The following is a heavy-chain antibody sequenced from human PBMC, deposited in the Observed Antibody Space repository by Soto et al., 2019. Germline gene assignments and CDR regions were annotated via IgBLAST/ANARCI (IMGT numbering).Heavy chain of an antibody. CDR3: GVQYDY. V-gene: IGHV3-23*01. CDR1: GLNFTRHP. J-gene: IGHJ4*02. CDR2: ISARTGDT. Sequence: GGSLRLSCEASGLNFTRHPMIWVRQGPGKGLEWVAAISARTGDTAYADSVRGRFTLSRDTSTYTMYLQMDNLRADDTAVYYCGVQYDYWGQGTLVTVSS.